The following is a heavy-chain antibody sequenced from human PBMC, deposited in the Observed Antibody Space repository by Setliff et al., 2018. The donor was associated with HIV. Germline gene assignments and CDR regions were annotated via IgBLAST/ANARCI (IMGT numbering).Heavy chain of an antibody. CDR1: GYSISNGYY. CDR3: ATVDGTRYLDY. J-gene: IGHJ4*02. D-gene: IGHD1-1*01. V-gene: IGHV4-38-2*02. CDR2: TYQTGNT. Sequence: ASETLSLTCSVSGYSISNGYYWGWIRQPPGKGLEWVGTTYQTGNTYYSPSLKSRVTVSVDMSRNQFSVKLLSATAADTAVYYCATVDGTRYLDYWGQGKLVTVSS.